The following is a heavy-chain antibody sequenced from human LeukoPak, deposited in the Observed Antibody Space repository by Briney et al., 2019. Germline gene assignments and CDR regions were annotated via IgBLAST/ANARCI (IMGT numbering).Heavy chain of an antibody. Sequence: SGGSLRLSCAASGFTFDDYAMHWVRQAPGKGLEWVSGISWNSGSIGYADSVKGRFTISRDNAKNSLYLQMNSLRAEDTALYYCVRGVIAAFDIWGQGTMVTVSS. J-gene: IGHJ3*02. V-gene: IGHV3-9*01. CDR2: ISWNSGSI. CDR3: VRGVIAAFDI. D-gene: IGHD3-10*01. CDR1: GFTFDDYA.